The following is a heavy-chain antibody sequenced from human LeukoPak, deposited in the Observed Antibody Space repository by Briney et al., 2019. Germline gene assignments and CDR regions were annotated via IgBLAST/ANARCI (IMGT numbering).Heavy chain of an antibody. CDR3: ARAYGGNSDFYY. CDR2: VNANNGDT. D-gene: IGHD4-23*01. V-gene: IGHV1-2*06. CDR1: GYTFTGYY. Sequence: ASVKVSCKASGYTFTGYYIHWVRQAPGQGLEWMGRVNANNGDTKYAQKFQGRVTMTRDTSISTAYMELASLRSDDTAVYYCARAYGGNSDFYYWGQGTLVTVSS. J-gene: IGHJ4*02.